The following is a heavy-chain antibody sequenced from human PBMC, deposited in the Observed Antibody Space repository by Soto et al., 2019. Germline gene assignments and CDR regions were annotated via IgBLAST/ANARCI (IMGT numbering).Heavy chain of an antibody. D-gene: IGHD3-3*01. CDR3: AKAFGALRFLEWLSPVFDP. CDR2: ISYDGSKT. V-gene: IGHV3-30*18. CDR1: EFIFSNYG. J-gene: IGHJ5*02. Sequence: QVHLVESGGGVVQPGRSLRLSCAASEFIFSNYGMHWVRQAPGKGLEWVAVISYDGSKTFYADSVKGRFTISRDNSKNTLNLQMNILKTEDTAVYYCAKAFGALRFLEWLSPVFDPRGQGTLVTVSS.